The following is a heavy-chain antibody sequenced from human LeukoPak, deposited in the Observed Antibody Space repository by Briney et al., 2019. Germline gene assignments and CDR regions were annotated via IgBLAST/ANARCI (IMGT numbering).Heavy chain of an antibody. CDR2: IIPILGIA. V-gene: IGHV1-69*10. CDR3: ASAPNYYDSSGYHGDNWFDP. J-gene: IGHJ5*02. D-gene: IGHD3-22*01. Sequence: SVKVSCKASGGTFSSYAISWVRQAPGQGLEWMGRIIPILGIANYAQKFQGRVTITADKSTSTAYMELSSLRSEDTAVYYCASAPNYYDSSGYHGDNWFDPWGQGTLVTVSS. CDR1: GGTFSSYA.